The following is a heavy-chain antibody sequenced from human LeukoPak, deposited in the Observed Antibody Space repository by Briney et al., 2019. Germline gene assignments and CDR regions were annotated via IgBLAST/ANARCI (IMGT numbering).Heavy chain of an antibody. Sequence: SETLSLTCAVYGGSFSGYYWSWIRQPPGKGLEWIGEINHSGSTNYNPSLKSRVTISVDTSKNQFSLKLSSVTAADTAVYYCARGKLRFLIGHNYYFDYWGQGTLVTVSS. D-gene: IGHD3-3*01. V-gene: IGHV4-34*01. J-gene: IGHJ4*02. CDR3: ARGKLRFLIGHNYYFDY. CDR2: INHSGST. CDR1: GGSFSGYY.